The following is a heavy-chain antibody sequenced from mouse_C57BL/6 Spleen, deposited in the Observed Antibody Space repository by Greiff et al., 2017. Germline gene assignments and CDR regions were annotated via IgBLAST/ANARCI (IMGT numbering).Heavy chain of an antibody. D-gene: IGHD2-5*01. CDR3: TRYSYYSNYLFAY. CDR2: IDPETGGP. V-gene: IGHV1-15*01. CDR1: GYTFTDYE. Sequence: VKVVESGAELVRPGASVTLSCKASGYTFTDYEMHWVKQTPVHGLEWIGAIDPETGGPAYNQKFKGKAILTADKSSSTAYMELRSLTSEDSAVYYCTRYSYYSNYLFAYWGQGTLVTVSA. J-gene: IGHJ3*01.